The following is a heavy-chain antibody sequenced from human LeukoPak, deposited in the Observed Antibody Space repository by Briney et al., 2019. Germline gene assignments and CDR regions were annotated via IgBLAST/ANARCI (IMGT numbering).Heavy chain of an antibody. CDR2: INPNSGGT. CDR3: ARGWLAETIMVTPYNY. CDR1: GYTFTGYY. Sequence: ASVKVSFKASGYTFTGYYMHWVRQAPGQGLEWMGRINPNSGGTNYAQKFQGRVTITADESTRTAYMELRSLRSEDTAVHYCARGWLAETIMVTPYNYWGQGTLVTVSS. D-gene: IGHD4-23*01. V-gene: IGHV1-2*06. J-gene: IGHJ4*02.